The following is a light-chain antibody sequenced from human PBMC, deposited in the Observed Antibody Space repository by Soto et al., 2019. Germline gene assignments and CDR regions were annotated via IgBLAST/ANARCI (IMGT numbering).Light chain of an antibody. J-gene: IGKJ3*01. CDR1: QSVSSN. Sequence: EIVMTQSPATLSMSPGERATLSCRASQSVSSNLSWYQQKPGQAPRLLIYGASTRATGIPARFSGSGSGTEFTLTISSLQSEDVAFYYCQQYHHWPSFTFGPGTKVEIK. CDR3: QQYHHWPSFT. CDR2: GAS. V-gene: IGKV3-15*01.